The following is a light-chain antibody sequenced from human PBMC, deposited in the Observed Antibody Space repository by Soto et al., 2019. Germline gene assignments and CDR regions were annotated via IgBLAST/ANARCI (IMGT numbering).Light chain of an antibody. CDR2: VAS. Sequence: EIVLTQSPATLSLSPGERATLSCRASQSVSSYLAWYQQKPGQAPRLLIYVASNRATGIPARFSGSGSGTDFTLTISSLEPEDFAVYYCQQRSNWPPEFGPGTKVDIK. J-gene: IGKJ3*01. V-gene: IGKV3-11*01. CDR1: QSVSSY. CDR3: QQRSNWPPE.